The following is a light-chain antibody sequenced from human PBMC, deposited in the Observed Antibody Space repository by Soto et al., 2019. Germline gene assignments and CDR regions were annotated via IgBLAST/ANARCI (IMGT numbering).Light chain of an antibody. Sequence: EIVLTRSPVTLSWSPGERATLSCRASQSVSSSSLAWYQQKPGRAPRLLIYGASSRATGIPDRFSGSGSGTDFTLTISRLEPEDFAVYYCQQYDSSPRTFGQGTKVDIK. J-gene: IGKJ1*01. CDR3: QQYDSSPRT. CDR1: QSVSSSS. V-gene: IGKV3-20*01. CDR2: GAS.